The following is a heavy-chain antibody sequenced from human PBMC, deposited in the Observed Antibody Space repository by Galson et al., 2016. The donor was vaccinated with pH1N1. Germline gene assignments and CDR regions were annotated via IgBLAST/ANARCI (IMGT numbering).Heavy chain of an antibody. CDR3: AREDWSYGDTYYNGMDV. J-gene: IGHJ6*04. V-gene: IGHV3-30*03. CDR1: GFTFDTFA. D-gene: IGHD1-26*01. CDR2: ISYNGHDE. Sequence: SLRLSCAASGFTFDTFAMHWVRRTPGKGLEWVAFISYNGHDESYADSLKGRFTVSRDNSKNRLYLHMNSLRPDDTGLYYCAREDWSYGDTYYNGMDVWGKGTTVTVSS.